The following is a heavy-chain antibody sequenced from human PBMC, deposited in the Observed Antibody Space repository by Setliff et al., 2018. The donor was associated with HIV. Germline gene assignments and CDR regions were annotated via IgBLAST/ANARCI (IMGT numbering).Heavy chain of an antibody. CDR2: IIPIVGQT. D-gene: IGHD1-26*01. CDR3: ARAYRPRALDI. V-gene: IGHV1-69*10. J-gene: IGHJ3*02. Sequence: VASVKVSCKASGGTFGSYAIHWVWQAPGQGLEWMGGIIPIVGQTNYAQKFQGRFTITADTSTNTAFMELTSLTPEDTAFYYCARAYRPRALDIWGQGTMVTVSS. CDR1: GGTFGSYA.